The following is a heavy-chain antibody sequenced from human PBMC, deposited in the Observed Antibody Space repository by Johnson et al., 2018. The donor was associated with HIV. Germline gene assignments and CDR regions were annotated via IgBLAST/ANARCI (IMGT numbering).Heavy chain of an antibody. J-gene: IGHJ3*02. Sequence: QVQLVESGGGVVQPGRSLRLSCAASGFTFSSYAMHWVRQAPGKGLEWVAVISYDGSNKYYADSVKGRFTISRDNSKNTLYLPMNSLRAEDTAVYYCARGYGVVIALLDAFDIWGQGTMVTVSS. CDR3: ARGYGVVIALLDAFDI. V-gene: IGHV3-30*04. D-gene: IGHD2-21*01. CDR1: GFTFSSYA. CDR2: ISYDGSNK.